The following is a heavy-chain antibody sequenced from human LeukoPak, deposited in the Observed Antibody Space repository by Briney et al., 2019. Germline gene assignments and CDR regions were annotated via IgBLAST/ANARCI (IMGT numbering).Heavy chain of an antibody. CDR3: AKYEAVVAANYGMDV. CDR2: ISSSSSTI. V-gene: IGHV3-48*04. CDR1: GFTFSSYS. D-gene: IGHD2-15*01. Sequence: PGGYLRLSCAASGFTFSSYSMNWVRQAPGKGLEWVSYISSSSSTIYYADSVKGRFTISRDNAKNSLYLQMNSLRAEDTAVYYCAKYEAVVAANYGMDVWGQGTTVTVSS. J-gene: IGHJ6*02.